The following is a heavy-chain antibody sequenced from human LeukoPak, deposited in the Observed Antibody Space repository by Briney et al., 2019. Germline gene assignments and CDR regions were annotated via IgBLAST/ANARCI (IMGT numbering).Heavy chain of an antibody. D-gene: IGHD3-9*01. V-gene: IGHV4-4*07. CDR3: ARASHDILTGLGNNWFDP. J-gene: IGHJ5*02. Sequence: SETLSLTCTVSGGSISSYYWSWIRQPAGKGLEWIGRIYTSGSTNYKPSLKSRVTMSVDTSKNQFSLKLSSVTAADTAVYYCARASHDILTGLGNNWFDPWGQGTLVTVSS. CDR2: IYTSGST. CDR1: GGSISSYY.